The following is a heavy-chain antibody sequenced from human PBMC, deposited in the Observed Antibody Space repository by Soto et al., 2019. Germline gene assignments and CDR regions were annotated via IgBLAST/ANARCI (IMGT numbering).Heavy chain of an antibody. J-gene: IGHJ5*02. D-gene: IGHD3-9*01. Sequence: ASVKVSCKASGYTFTSYGISWVRQATGQGLEWMGWISAYNGNTNYAQKLQGRVTMTTDTSTSTAYMELRSLRSDDTAVYYCAREDILTGCFDPWGQGTLVTVSS. V-gene: IGHV1-18*01. CDR1: GYTFTSYG. CDR2: ISAYNGNT. CDR3: AREDILTGCFDP.